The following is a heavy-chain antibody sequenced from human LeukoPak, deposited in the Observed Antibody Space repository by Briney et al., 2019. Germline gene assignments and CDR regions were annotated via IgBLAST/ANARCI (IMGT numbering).Heavy chain of an antibody. V-gene: IGHV3-23*01. CDR2: ISGSGSVT. Sequence: GGSLRLSCAPSGFAFSTYAMNWVRQAPGKGLEWVSAISGSGSVTYYSDSVKGRFTISRENSMNTLCLQMNGLRAEETAVYMCAKFWGECTHGFCYCLDCWGQGTMVSVSS. CDR1: GFAFSTYA. D-gene: IGHD2-8*01. CDR3: AKFWGECTHGFCYCLDC. J-gene: IGHJ4*02.